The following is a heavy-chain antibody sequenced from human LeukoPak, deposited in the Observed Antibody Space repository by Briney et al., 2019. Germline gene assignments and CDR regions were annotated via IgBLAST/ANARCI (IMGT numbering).Heavy chain of an antibody. V-gene: IGHV3-30*18. D-gene: IGHD3-22*01. Sequence: GGSLRLSCAASGFTFSSYGMHWVRQAPGKGLEWVAVISYDGSNEYYADSVKGRFTISRDNSKNTLYLQMSSLRAEDTAVYYCAKGLYYYDSSGPPFDYWGQGTLVTVSS. J-gene: IGHJ4*02. CDR1: GFTFSSYG. CDR2: ISYDGSNE. CDR3: AKGLYYYDSSGPPFDY.